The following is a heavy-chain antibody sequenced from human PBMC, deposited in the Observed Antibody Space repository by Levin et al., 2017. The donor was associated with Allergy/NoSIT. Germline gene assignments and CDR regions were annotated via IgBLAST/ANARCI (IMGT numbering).Heavy chain of an antibody. CDR2: IGGDGRT. CDR3: ARERYSSGRAGIFDI. V-gene: IGHV3-64*02. Sequence: GGSLRLSCAPSGFTLGNFPIHWVRQAPGTGLEYVSAIGGDGRTHYADSVKDRFTISRDNSQNIVYLQMGSLRTEDMAVYYCARERYSSGRAGIFDIWGQGTMVTVSS. J-gene: IGHJ3*02. D-gene: IGHD6-19*01. CDR1: GFTLGNFP.